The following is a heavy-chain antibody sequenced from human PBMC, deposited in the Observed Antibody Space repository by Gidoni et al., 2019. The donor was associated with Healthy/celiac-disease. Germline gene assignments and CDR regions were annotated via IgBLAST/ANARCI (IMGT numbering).Heavy chain of an antibody. V-gene: IGHV5-10-1*03. CDR3: VLVGPAASELGEGYYYYYGMDV. CDR1: GYIFPISW. CDR2: IDPSDSYT. D-gene: IGHD2-2*01. J-gene: IGHJ6*02. Sequence: DVPLVQSGAAVKKPGESLRISCKGSGYIFPISWITWVRHIPGKALEWMGRIDPSDSYTSANPSSQGNLTISADKSISTAYLQWSSLKASDTAMYYYVLVGPAASELGEGYYYYYGMDVWGQGTTVTVSS.